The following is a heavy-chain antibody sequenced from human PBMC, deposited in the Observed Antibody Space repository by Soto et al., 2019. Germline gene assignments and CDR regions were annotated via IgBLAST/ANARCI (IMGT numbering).Heavy chain of an antibody. CDR1: GFTFSSYA. CDR2: ISGSGGST. D-gene: IGHD3-3*01. J-gene: IGHJ5*02. CDR3: AKDFLRKDFWSGEGLGWFDP. Sequence: GGSLRLSCAASGFTFSSYAMSWVRQAPGKGLEWVSAISGSGGSTYYADSVKGRFTISRDNSKNTLYLQMNSLRAEDTAVYYCAKDFLRKDFWSGEGLGWFDPWGQGTLVTVSS. V-gene: IGHV3-23*01.